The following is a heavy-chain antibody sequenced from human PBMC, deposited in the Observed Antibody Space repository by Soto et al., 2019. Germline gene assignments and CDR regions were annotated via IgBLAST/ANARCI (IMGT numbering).Heavy chain of an antibody. CDR1: GFRFSSYS. Sequence: GGSLRLSCAASGFRFSSYSMNWVRQAPGKGLEWVSSISISGSNIYYADSVKGRFTISRDNAENSLYLQMNSLRAEDTAVYYCARYGSSNWFDPWGQGTLVTVSS. D-gene: IGHD6-6*01. J-gene: IGHJ5*02. V-gene: IGHV3-21*01. CDR3: ARYGSSNWFDP. CDR2: ISISGSNI.